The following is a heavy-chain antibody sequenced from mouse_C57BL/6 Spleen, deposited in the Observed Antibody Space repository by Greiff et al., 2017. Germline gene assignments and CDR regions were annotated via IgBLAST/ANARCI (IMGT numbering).Heavy chain of an antibody. CDR2: ISNLAYSI. D-gene: IGHD2-13*01. J-gene: IGHJ1*03. Sequence: EVQLVESGGGLVQPGGSLKPSCAASGFTFSDYGMAWVRQAPRKGPEWVAFISNLAYSIYYADTVTGRFTISRENAKNTLYLEMSSLRSEDTAMYYCARGTTPNWYFDVWGTGTTVTVSS. CDR1: GFTFSDYG. CDR3: ARGTTPNWYFDV. V-gene: IGHV5-15*01.